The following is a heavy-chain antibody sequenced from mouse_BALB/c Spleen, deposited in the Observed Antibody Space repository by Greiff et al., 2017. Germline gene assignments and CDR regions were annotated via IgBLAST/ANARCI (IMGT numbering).Heavy chain of an antibody. D-gene: IGHD2-4*01. Sequence: EVQGVESGGGLVQPKGSLKLSCAASGFTFNTYAMNWVRQAPGKGLEWVARIRSKSNNYATDYADSVKDRFTISRDDSQSMLYLQMNNLKTEDTAMYYCVRYYDWYFDVWGAGTTVTVSS. CDR2: IRSKSNNYAT. CDR3: VRYYDWYFDV. CDR1: GFTFNTYA. V-gene: IGHV10-1*02. J-gene: IGHJ1*01.